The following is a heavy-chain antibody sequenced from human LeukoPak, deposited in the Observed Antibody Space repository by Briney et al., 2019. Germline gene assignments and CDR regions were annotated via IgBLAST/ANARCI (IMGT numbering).Heavy chain of an antibody. Sequence: GGSLRLSCAASGFTFSSYGMHWVRQAPGKGLEWVAFIRYDGSNKYYADSVKGRFTISRDNSKNTLYLQMNSLRAEDTAVYYCARGLAAAGNSFDSWGQGTLVAVSS. CDR1: GFTFSSYG. D-gene: IGHD6-13*01. J-gene: IGHJ4*02. CDR2: IRYDGSNK. CDR3: ARGLAAAGNSFDS. V-gene: IGHV3-30*02.